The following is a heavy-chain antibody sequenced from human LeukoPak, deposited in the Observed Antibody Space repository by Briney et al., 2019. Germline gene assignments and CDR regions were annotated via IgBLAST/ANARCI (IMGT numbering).Heavy chain of an antibody. V-gene: IGHV1-24*01. CDR3: ARGWYDFWSGYSWAYYYYMDV. CDR1: GYTLTELS. J-gene: IGHJ6*03. CDR2: FDPEDGET. Sequence: GASVKVSCKVSGYTLTELSMHWVRQAPGKGLEWMGGFDPEDGETIYAQKFQGRVTMTEDTSTDTAYMELSSLRSEDTAVYYCARGWYDFWSGYSWAYYYYMDVWGKGTTVTVSS. D-gene: IGHD3-3*01.